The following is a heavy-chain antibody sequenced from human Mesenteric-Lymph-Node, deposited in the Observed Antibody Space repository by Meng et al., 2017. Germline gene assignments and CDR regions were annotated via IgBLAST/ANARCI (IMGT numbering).Heavy chain of an antibody. V-gene: IGHV4-34*01. CDR1: GGSFSGYY. D-gene: IGHD3-10*01. CDR3: ARDSGNRDDY. J-gene: IGHJ4*02. Sequence: QVQLQQWGAGLLKPSETLSLTVAVYGGSFSGYYWSWIRQPPGKGLEWIGEINHSGSTNYNPSLKSRVTISVDTSKNQFSLKLSSVTAADTAVYYCARDSGNRDDYWGQGTLVTVSS. CDR2: INHSGST.